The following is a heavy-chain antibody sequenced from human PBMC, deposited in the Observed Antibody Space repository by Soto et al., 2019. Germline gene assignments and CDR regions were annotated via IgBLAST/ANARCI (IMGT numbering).Heavy chain of an antibody. CDR1: GFSLSNARMG. J-gene: IGHJ4*02. D-gene: IGHD6-13*01. V-gene: IGHV2-26*01. Sequence: QVTLKESGPVLVKPTETLTLTCTVSGFSLSNARMGVSWIRQPPGKALEWLAHIFSKDEKSYSTSLKSRLTIXKDTSKSQVVLNMTNMDPVDTATYYCARIRFGSSWFYYFDYWGQGTLVTVSS. CDR2: IFSKDEK. CDR3: ARIRFGSSWFYYFDY.